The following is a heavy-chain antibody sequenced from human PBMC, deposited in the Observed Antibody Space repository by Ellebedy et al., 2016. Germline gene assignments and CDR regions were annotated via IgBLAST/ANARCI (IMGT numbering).Heavy chain of an antibody. CDR3: ARVAVCGGACYQKDFFDF. CDR1: GFTFSSYW. D-gene: IGHD2-21*02. CDR2: IKHDGSDK. J-gene: IGHJ4*02. Sequence: GESLKISXEASGFTFSSYWMTWVRQTPGKGLEWVAIIKHDGSDKYYVDSVKGRFTISRDNAKNSLYLQMDSLRAEDTALYYCARVAVCGGACYQKDFFDFWGQGTMVTVSS. V-gene: IGHV3-7*04.